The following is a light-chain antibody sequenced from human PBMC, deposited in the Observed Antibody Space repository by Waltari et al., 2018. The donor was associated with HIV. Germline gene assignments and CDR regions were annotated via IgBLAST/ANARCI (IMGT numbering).Light chain of an antibody. CDR3: AAWDDSLNSYV. CDR2: RDV. CDR1: ISNIGSKT. Sequence: QSVLTQSPSASGTPGQRVIISCSGTISNIGSKTVNWYRQLPGTAPKLLIYRDVKRPSWVPDRFSGSKSGTSASLAISGLQSEDEADYYCAAWDDSLNSYVFGPGTKVTVL. J-gene: IGLJ1*01. V-gene: IGLV1-44*01.